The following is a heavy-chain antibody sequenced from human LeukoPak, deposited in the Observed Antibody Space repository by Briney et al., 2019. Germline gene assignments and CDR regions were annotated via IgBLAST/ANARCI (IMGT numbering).Heavy chain of an antibody. CDR1: GYTFTGYY. J-gene: IGHJ5*02. V-gene: IGHV1-2*02. CDR2: IIPNTGGT. Sequence: ASVKVSCKASGYTFTGYYMHWVRQAPGQGLEWMGWIIPNTGGTNYAQKFQGRVTMTRDTPISTAYMELNNLRSDDTAVYYCARDSGANWFDPWGQGTLVTVSS. CDR3: ARDSGANWFDP. D-gene: IGHD3-10*01.